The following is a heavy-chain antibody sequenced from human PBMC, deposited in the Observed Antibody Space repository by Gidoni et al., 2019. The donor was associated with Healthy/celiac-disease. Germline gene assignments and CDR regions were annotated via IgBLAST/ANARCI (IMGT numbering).Heavy chain of an antibody. D-gene: IGHD5-18*01. CDR2: IIPIFGTA. V-gene: IGHV1-69*01. Sequence: VPLVQSSAEVKKPGSSVKVSCQASGGTFSSSAISWVRQAPGQGLEWMGGIIPIFGTANDAQKVQGRVTSTADESTSTAYMELRSLRSEDTDVYYWARARTVDTAMRYAFDIWGQGTMVTVSS. J-gene: IGHJ3*02. CDR3: ARARTVDTAMRYAFDI. CDR1: GGTFSSSA.